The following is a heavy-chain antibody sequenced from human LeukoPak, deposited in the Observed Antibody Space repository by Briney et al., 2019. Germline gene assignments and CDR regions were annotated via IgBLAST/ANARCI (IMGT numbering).Heavy chain of an antibody. D-gene: IGHD2-2*01. CDR1: GGSFSGYY. CDR2: INHSGST. V-gene: IGHV4-34*01. Sequence: PSETLSLTCAVYGGSFSGYYWSWIRQPPGKGLEWIGEINHSGSTNYNPSLKSRVTISVDTSKNQFSLKLSSVTAADTAVYYCASGYAQSTYYYYYGMDVWGQGTTVTVSS. J-gene: IGHJ6*02. CDR3: ASGYAQSTYYYYYGMDV.